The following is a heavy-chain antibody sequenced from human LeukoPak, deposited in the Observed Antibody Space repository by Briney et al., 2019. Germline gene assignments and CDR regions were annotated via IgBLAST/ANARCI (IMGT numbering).Heavy chain of an antibody. Sequence: GGSLRLSCAASGFTFSSYWMSWVRQAPGKGLEWVAHIKQDGSEKYYVGSVKGRFTISRDNAKNSLYLQMNGLRAEDTAVYYCARVYCSSTSCYTFNFDYWGQGTLVTVSS. CDR2: IKQDGSEK. J-gene: IGHJ4*02. CDR3: ARVYCSSTSCYTFNFDY. V-gene: IGHV3-7*01. CDR1: GFTFSSYW. D-gene: IGHD2-2*02.